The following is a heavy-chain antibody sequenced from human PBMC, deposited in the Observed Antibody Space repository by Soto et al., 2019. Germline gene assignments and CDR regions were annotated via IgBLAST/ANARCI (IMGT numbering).Heavy chain of an antibody. V-gene: IGHV2-5*02. Sequence: QITLKESGPTLVRPTQTLTLTCTFSGFSLSTTGVGVGWIRQPPGKALEWLALIYWDDDKRYSPSLKSRLTITKDTSKNDVILTMTNMDPVDTATYYCAQSLRDYGLGRERANYFEPWGQGTLVTVSS. D-gene: IGHD3-10*01. J-gene: IGHJ5*02. CDR3: AQSLRDYGLGRERANYFEP. CDR1: GFSLSTTGVG. CDR2: IYWDDDK.